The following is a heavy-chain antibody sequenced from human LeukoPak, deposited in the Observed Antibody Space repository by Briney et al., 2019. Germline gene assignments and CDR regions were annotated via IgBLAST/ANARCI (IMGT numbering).Heavy chain of an antibody. CDR2: ISYDGSNK. J-gene: IGHJ4*02. Sequence: GGSLRLSCAASGFTFSSYGMHWVRQAPGKGLEWVAVISYDGSNKYYADSVKGRFTISRDNSKNTLYLQMNSLRAEDTAVYYCAKTLLTVNLYDYWGQGTLVTVSS. D-gene: IGHD4-11*01. V-gene: IGHV3-30*18. CDR3: AKTLLTVNLYDY. CDR1: GFTFSSYG.